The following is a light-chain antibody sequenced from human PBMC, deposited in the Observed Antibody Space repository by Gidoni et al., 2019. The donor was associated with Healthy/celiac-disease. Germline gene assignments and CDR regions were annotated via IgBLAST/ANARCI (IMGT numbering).Light chain of an antibody. CDR2: DAS. CDR3: QQYNSYPWT. V-gene: IGKV1-5*01. J-gene: IGKJ1*01. CDR1: QSISSW. Sequence: DIQITQSPSTLSASLGDRVTITCRASQSISSWLAWYQQKPGKAPKLLIYDASSLESGVPSRFSGSGSGTEFTLTISSLQPDDFATYYCQQYNSYPWTFGQGTKVEIK.